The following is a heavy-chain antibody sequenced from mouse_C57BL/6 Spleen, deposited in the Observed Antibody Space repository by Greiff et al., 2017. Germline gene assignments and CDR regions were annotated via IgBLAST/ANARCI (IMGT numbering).Heavy chain of an antibody. CDR2: IYPSDSET. CDR3: ARTGTEYYFDY. D-gene: IGHD4-1*01. V-gene: IGHV1-61*01. CDR1: GYTFTSYW. Sequence: VQLQQPGAELVRPGSSVKLSCKASGYTFTSYWMDWVKQRPGQGLEWIGNIYPSDSETHYNQKFKDKATLTVDKSSSTAYMQLSSLTSEDSAVYYCARTGTEYYFDYWGQGTTLTVSS. J-gene: IGHJ2*01.